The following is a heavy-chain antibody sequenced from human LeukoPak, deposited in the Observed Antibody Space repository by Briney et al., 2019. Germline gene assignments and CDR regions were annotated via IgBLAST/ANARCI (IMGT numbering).Heavy chain of an antibody. Sequence: SSQTLSLTCTVSGGSISSGGYYWSWIRQHPGKGLEWAGYIYYSGSTYYNPSLKSRVTISVDTSKNQFSLKLSSVTAADTAVYYCARVRGYYDSSGPYFDYWGQGTLVTVSS. V-gene: IGHV4-31*03. D-gene: IGHD3-22*01. CDR2: IYYSGST. CDR3: ARVRGYYDSSGPYFDY. J-gene: IGHJ4*02. CDR1: GGSISSGGYY.